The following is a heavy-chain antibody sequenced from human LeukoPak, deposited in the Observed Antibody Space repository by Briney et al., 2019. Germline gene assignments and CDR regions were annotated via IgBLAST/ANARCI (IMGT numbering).Heavy chain of an antibody. CDR2: ISAYNGNT. Sequence: ASVKVSCKASGYTFTSYGISWVRQAPGQGLEWMGWISAYNGNTNYAQKLQGRATMTTDTSTSTAYMELRSLRSDDTAVYYCAREDCSSTSCYGGGDFDYWGQGTLVTVSS. CDR3: AREDCSSTSCYGGGDFDY. CDR1: GYTFTSYG. J-gene: IGHJ4*02. V-gene: IGHV1-18*04. D-gene: IGHD2-2*01.